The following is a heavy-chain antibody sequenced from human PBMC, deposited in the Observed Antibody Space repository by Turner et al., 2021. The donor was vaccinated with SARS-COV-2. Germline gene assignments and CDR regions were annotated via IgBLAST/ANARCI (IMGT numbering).Heavy chain of an antibody. D-gene: IGHD3-22*01. CDR2: ISSSGSTI. Sequence: EVQRVESGGGLVQPGGSLRLSCAASGFTFSSYEMNWVRQAPGKGLEWVSYISSSGSTIYYADSVKGRFTISRDNAKNSLYLQMNSLRAEDTAVYYCASQIHGGYYSNWFDPWGQGTLVTVSS. J-gene: IGHJ5*02. CDR1: GFTFSSYE. CDR3: ASQIHGGYYSNWFDP. V-gene: IGHV3-48*03.